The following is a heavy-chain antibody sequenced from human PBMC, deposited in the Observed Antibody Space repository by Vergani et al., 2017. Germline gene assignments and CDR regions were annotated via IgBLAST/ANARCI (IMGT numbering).Heavy chain of an antibody. J-gene: IGHJ5*02. CDR3: ARHSTVEWLVKLGWIDP. D-gene: IGHD6-19*01. CDR1: GASIRSNNYY. Sequence: QLQLQESGPGLVKPSATLSLTCSVSGASIRSNNYYLGWIRKPPGKGLEWIASIYYSGSTYYNPSLKSRVTISVDTAKNQFSLKLSSVTAADTAVYFCARHSTVEWLVKLGWIDPWGQGILVTVSS. CDR2: IYYSGST. V-gene: IGHV4-39*01.